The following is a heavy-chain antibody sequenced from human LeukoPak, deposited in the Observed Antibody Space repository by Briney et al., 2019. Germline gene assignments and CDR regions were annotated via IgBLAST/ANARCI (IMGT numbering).Heavy chain of an antibody. V-gene: IGHV3-23*01. CDR1: GFTFSSYA. D-gene: IGHD3-10*01. J-gene: IGHJ4*02. CDR3: AKSKPYYYGSGSYYKNPFDD. CDR2: ISGSGGST. Sequence: GGSLRLSCAASGFTFSSYAMSWVRQAPGKGLEWVSAISGSGGSTYYADSVKGRFTISGDNSKNTLYLQMNSLRAEDTALYYCAKSKPYYYGSGSYYKNPFDDWGQGTLVTVSS.